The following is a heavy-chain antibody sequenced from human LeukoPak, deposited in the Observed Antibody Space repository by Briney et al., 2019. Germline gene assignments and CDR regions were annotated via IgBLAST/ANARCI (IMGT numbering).Heavy chain of an antibody. CDR1: GFTFSSYA. J-gene: IGHJ4*02. CDR2: ISGSGGST. Sequence: GGSLRLSCAASGFTFSSYAMSWVRQAPGKGLEWVSAISGSGGSTYYAGTVKGRFTISRDNSKNTLYLQMNSLRAEDTAVYYCAKGTRKRFDYWGQGTLVTVSS. CDR3: AKGTRKRFDY. V-gene: IGHV3-23*01. D-gene: IGHD1-14*01.